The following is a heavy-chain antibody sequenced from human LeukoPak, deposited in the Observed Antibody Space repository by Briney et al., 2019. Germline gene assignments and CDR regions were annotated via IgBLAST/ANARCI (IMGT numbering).Heavy chain of an antibody. CDR2: ISGNSNII. CDR1: GFTFSNYN. V-gene: IGHV3-48*02. J-gene: IGHJ4*02. D-gene: IGHD3-22*01. Sequence: PGGSLRLSCAASGFTFSNYNMNWVRQAPGKGLEWVSYISGNSNIIYYADSVKGRLTISRDNAKNSLYLQMTSLRDEDTAVYYCARDLDSSGYYYVYYFDYWGQGTLVTVSS. CDR3: ARDLDSSGYYYVYYFDY.